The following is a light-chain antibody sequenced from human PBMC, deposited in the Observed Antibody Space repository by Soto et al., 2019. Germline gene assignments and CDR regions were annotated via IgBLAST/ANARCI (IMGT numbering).Light chain of an antibody. CDR2: AAS. J-gene: IGKJ4*01. V-gene: IGKV1-12*01. CDR1: QGITNW. Sequence: DSHMTQSPSSVCSAVGDRVTMTCRASQGITNWLAWYQQKPGKAPKLLIYAASGLPSGVPSRFSGRGSGRDLTITITSLQPEDSETYYCNKDKSLQLNFGGGKKVDSK. CDR3: NKDKSLQLN.